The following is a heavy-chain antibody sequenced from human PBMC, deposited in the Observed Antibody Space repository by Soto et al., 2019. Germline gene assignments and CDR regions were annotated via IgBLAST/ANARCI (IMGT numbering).Heavy chain of an antibody. D-gene: IGHD2-2*01. J-gene: IGHJ4*02. V-gene: IGHV3-53*01. Sequence: GGSLRLSCAASGFTVSSNYMSWVRQAPGEGLEWVSVIYSGGSTYYADSVKGRFTISRDNSKNTLYLQMNSLRAEDTAVYYCARVYCSSTSCSAGNFDYWGQGTLVTVSS. CDR3: ARVYCSSTSCSAGNFDY. CDR1: GFTVSSNY. CDR2: IYSGGST.